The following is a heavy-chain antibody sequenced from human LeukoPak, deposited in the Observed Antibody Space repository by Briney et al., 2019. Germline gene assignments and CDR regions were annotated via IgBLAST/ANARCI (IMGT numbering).Heavy chain of an antibody. Sequence: GGSLRLSCAASGFTFSRYGMHWVRQAPGKGLEWVAAISHDGSNKYYADSVKGRFTISRDNSKKTLYLQMNSLRAEDTAVYYCARDGEGVLGFDYWGQGTLVTVSS. CDR2: ISHDGSNK. CDR3: ARDGEGVLGFDY. D-gene: IGHD2-8*02. V-gene: IGHV3-30-3*01. J-gene: IGHJ4*02. CDR1: GFTFSRYG.